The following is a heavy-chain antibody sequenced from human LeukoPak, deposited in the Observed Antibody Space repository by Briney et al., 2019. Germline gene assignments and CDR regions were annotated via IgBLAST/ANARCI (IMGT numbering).Heavy chain of an antibody. V-gene: IGHV3-64*01. CDR1: GFTFSGYS. Sequence: PGGSLRLSCAASGFTFSGYSIYWVRQAPGKGLKYVSAISSDGGSTYYANSVKGRFTISRDNSKNTLYLQMGSLRAEDMAVYYCAKAAYYYYMDVWGEGTTVTVSS. CDR2: ISSDGGST. D-gene: IGHD6-25*01. J-gene: IGHJ6*03. CDR3: AKAAYYYYMDV.